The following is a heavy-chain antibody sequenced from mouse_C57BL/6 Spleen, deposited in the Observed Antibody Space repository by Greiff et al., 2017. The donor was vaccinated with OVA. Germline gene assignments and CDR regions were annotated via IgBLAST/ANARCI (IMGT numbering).Heavy chain of an antibody. CDR1: GYTFTSYG. J-gene: IGHJ2*01. Sequence: QVQLQQSGAELARPGASVKLSCKASGYTFTSYGISWVKQRTGQGLEWIGGIYPRSGNTYYNEKFKGKATLTADKSSSPASMELRSLTSVDSAVYFCARYSNYDYWGQGTTLTVSS. CDR3: ARYSNYDY. V-gene: IGHV1-81*01. CDR2: IYPRSGNT. D-gene: IGHD3-1*01.